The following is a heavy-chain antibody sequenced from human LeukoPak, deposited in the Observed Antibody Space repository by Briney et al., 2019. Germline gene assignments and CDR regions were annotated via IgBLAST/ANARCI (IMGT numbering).Heavy chain of an antibody. Sequence: PGGSLRLSCAGSVFIVSNTYMTWVRQAPGKGLEWVSVIHNDGSTYYADSVKGRFTISRDNSKNMLFLRMNSLRVEDTAVYFCVSLARDYWGQGTLVSVSS. D-gene: IGHD3-3*02. J-gene: IGHJ4*02. CDR3: VSLARDY. V-gene: IGHV3-53*01. CDR2: IHNDGST. CDR1: VFIVSNTY.